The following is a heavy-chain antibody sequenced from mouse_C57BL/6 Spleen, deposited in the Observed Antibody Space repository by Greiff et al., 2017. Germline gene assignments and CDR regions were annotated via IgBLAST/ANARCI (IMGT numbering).Heavy chain of an antibody. D-gene: IGHD1-1*01. V-gene: IGHV1-64*01. CDR2: IHPNSGST. J-gene: IGHJ1*03. Sequence: VQLQQPGAELVKPGASVKLSCKASGYTFTSYWMHWVKQRPGQGLEWIGMIHPNSGSTNYNEKFKSKATLTVDKSSSTAYMQLSSLPSKDSAVYYCASSGYYCSTRYCDVWGTGTTVTVSA. CDR1: GYTFTSYW. CDR3: ASSGYYCSTRYCDV.